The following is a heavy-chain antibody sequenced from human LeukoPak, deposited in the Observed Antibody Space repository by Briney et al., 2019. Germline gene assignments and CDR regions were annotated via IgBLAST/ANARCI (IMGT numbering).Heavy chain of an antibody. CDR1: GFTFSSYG. CDR3: ARQDGWGSYKCPDY. Sequence: GGSLRLSCAASGFTFSSYGMHWVRQAPGKGLEWVSLISWDGGSTYYADSVKGRFTISRDNSKNSLYLQMNSLRADDTALYYCARQDGWGSYKCPDYWGQEPLVTVSS. D-gene: IGHD3-10*01. CDR2: ISWDGGST. V-gene: IGHV3-43D*03. J-gene: IGHJ4*02.